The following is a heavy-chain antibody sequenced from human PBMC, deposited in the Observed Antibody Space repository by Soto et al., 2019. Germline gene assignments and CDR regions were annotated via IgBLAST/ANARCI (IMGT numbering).Heavy chain of an antibody. CDR1: GFTFDDYA. D-gene: IGHD6-19*01. J-gene: IGHJ6*03. Sequence: DVQLVESGGGLVQPGRSLRLSCAASGFTFDDYAMHWVRQAPGKGLAWVSGISWNSGRIGYADSVKGRFTISRDNAKNSLYLQMNSLRAEDTALYYCAKDGVAVAGTFYYYYYMDVWGKGTTVTVSS. CDR2: ISWNSGRI. V-gene: IGHV3-9*01. CDR3: AKDGVAVAGTFYYYYYMDV.